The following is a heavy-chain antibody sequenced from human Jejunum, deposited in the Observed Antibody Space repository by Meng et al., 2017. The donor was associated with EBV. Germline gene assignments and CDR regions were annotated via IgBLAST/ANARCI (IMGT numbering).Heavy chain of an antibody. Sequence: QVQLVQSGAEVKKPWASVTVPCKASGFTFTNYDINWVRQASGQGLEWMGWMNPSNGKTGYAQKFQGRVTMTRDASTSTAYMELSSLRSDDTAVYFCARGAQPIDLWGQGTLVTVSS. CDR2: MNPSNGKT. CDR3: ARGAQPIDL. CDR1: GFTFTNYD. V-gene: IGHV1-8*01. D-gene: IGHD3-3*01. J-gene: IGHJ5*02.